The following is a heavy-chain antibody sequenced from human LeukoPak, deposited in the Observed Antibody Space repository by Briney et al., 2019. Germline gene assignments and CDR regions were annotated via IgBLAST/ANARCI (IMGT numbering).Heavy chain of an antibody. J-gene: IGHJ3*02. CDR1: GFTVSSNY. Sequence: PGGSLRLSCAASGFTVSSNYMSWVRQAPGKGLEWVSVIYSGGSTYYADSVKGRFTISRDNAKNSLYLQMNSLRAEDTAVYYCARGYSNYGYVFDIWGQGTMVTVSS. CDR3: ARGYSNYGYVFDI. V-gene: IGHV3-66*01. CDR2: IYSGGST. D-gene: IGHD4-11*01.